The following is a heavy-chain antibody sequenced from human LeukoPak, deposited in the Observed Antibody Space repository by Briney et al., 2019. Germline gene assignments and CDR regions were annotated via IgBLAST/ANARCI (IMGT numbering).Heavy chain of an antibody. V-gene: IGHV4-34*01. CDR1: GGSFSGYY. Sequence: PSETLSLTCAVYGGSFSGYYWSWIRQPPGKGLEWIGEINHSGSTNYNPSLKSRVTISVDTSKNQFSLKLSSVTAADTAVYYCARTTTFRDAFDIWGQGTMVTVSS. J-gene: IGHJ3*02. CDR3: ARTTTFRDAFDI. CDR2: INHSGST. D-gene: IGHD1-1*01.